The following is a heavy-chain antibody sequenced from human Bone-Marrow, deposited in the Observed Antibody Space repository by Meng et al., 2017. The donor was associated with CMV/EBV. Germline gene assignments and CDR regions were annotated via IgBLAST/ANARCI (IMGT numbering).Heavy chain of an antibody. CDR2: IYYSGST. J-gene: IGHJ4*02. D-gene: IGHD6-6*01. Sequence: WGSLRLSCTVSGGSISSYYWSWIRQPPGKGLEWIGYIYYSGSTNYNPSLQSRVTISVDTSKNQFSLQLSSVTAADTAVYYCARQLFWYYFDSWGQGTLVTVYS. CDR3: ARQLFWYYFDS. CDR1: GGSISSYY. V-gene: IGHV4-59*01.